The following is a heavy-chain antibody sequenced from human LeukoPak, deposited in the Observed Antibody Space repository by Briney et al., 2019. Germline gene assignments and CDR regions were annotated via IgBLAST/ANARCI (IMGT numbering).Heavy chain of an antibody. CDR3: AKRNRATGDFDY. V-gene: IGHV3-30*02. CDR1: GFTFSSYG. D-gene: IGHD1-14*01. Sequence: GGSLRLSCAASGFTFSSYGMHWVRQAPGKWLEWVAFIRYDGSNKYYADSVKGRFTISRDNSKNTLYLQMNSLRAEDTAVYYCAKRNRATGDFDYWGQGTLVTVSS. CDR2: IRYDGSNK. J-gene: IGHJ4*02.